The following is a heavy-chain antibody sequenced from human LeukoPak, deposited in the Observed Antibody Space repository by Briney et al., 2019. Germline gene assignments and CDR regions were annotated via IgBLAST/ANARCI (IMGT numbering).Heavy chain of an antibody. CDR2: INHSGST. V-gene: IGHV4-34*01. CDR1: GGSFSGYY. J-gene: IGHJ4*02. Sequence: SETLSLTCAVYGGSFSGYYWSWIRQPPGKGLEWIGEINHSGSTNYNPSLKSRVTISVDTSKNQFSLKLSSVTAADTAVYYCARSQRPDWLLTAPPDYFDYWGQGTLVTVSS. CDR3: ARSQRPDWLLTAPPDYFDY. D-gene: IGHD3/OR15-3a*01.